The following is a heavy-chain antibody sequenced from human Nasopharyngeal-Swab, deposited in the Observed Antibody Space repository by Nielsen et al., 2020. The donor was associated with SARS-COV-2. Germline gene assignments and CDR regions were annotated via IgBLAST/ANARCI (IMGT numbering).Heavy chain of an antibody. CDR1: GGSISSSSYY. J-gene: IGHJ4*02. CDR3: SSGELLLDY. D-gene: IGHD3-10*01. CDR2: IYYSGST. V-gene: IGHV4-39*01. Sequence: SETLSLICTVSGGSISSSSYYWGWIRQPPGKGLEWIGSIYYSGSTYYNPSLKSRVTISVDTSKNQFSLKLSSVTAADTAVYYCSSGELLLDYWGQGTLVTVSS.